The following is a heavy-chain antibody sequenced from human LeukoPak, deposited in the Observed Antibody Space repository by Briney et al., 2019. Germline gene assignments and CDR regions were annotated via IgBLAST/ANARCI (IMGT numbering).Heavy chain of an antibody. V-gene: IGHV1-2*02. Sequence: EASVKVSCKASGYTFTGYYMHWVRQAPGQGLEWMGWINPNSGGTNYAQKFQGRVTMARDTSISTAYMELSRLRSDDTAVYYCATDIAAAGPAPPYYGMDVWGQGTTVTVSS. CDR3: ATDIAAAGPAPPYYGMDV. CDR1: GYTFTGYY. CDR2: INPNSGGT. J-gene: IGHJ6*02. D-gene: IGHD6-13*01.